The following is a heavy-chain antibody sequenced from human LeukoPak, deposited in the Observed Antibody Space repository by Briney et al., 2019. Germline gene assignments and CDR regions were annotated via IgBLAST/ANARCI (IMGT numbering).Heavy chain of an antibody. CDR3: AKTYYYDPFDF. D-gene: IGHD3-22*01. CDR1: GGSISNSGYY. CDR2: IYYSGIT. J-gene: IGHJ4*02. V-gene: IGHV4-39*01. Sequence: SETLSLTCTVSGGSISNSGYYWGWIRQPPGKGLEWIGSIYYSGITYYNPSLKSRVSISVDTSKNQFSLKLSSVTAADTAVYYRAKTYYYDPFDFWGQGTLVTVSS.